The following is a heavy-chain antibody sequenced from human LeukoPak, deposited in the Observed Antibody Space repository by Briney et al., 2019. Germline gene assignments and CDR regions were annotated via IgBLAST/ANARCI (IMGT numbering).Heavy chain of an antibody. CDR3: AKDVTSVGYFDY. CDR1: GFTVSSNY. Sequence: GGSLRLSCAASGFTVSSNYMSWVRQAPGKGLEWVSVIYSGGSTYYADSVKGRFTISRDNSKNTLYLQMNSLRAEDTAVYYCAKDVTSVGYFDYWGQGTLVTVSS. V-gene: IGHV3-53*05. J-gene: IGHJ4*02. D-gene: IGHD1/OR15-1a*01. CDR2: IYSGGST.